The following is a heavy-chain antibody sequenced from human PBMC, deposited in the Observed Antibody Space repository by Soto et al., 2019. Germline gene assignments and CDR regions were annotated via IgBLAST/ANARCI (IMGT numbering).Heavy chain of an antibody. V-gene: IGHV3-30*18. J-gene: IGHJ6*02. CDR2: ISYDGSNK. Sequence: PGGSLRLSCAASGVTFSSYGMHWVRQAPGKGLEWVAVISYDGSNKYYADSVKGRFTISRDNSKNTLYLQMNSLRAEDTAVYYCAKTRRNPGYSSGWYQKDYYGMDVWGQGTTVTVSS. CDR1: GVTFSSYG. D-gene: IGHD6-19*01. CDR3: AKTRRNPGYSSGWYQKDYYGMDV.